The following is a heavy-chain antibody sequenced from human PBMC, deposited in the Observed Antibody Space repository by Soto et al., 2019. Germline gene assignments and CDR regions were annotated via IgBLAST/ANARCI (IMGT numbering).Heavy chain of an antibody. CDR2: IIPIFGTA. CDR3: ARNVVVAATRAYYFDY. V-gene: IGHV1-69*01. J-gene: IGHJ4*02. CDR1: GGTFSSYA. D-gene: IGHD2-15*01. Sequence: QVQLVQSGAEVKKPGSSVKVSCKASGGTFSSYAISWVRQAPGQGLEWMGGIIPIFGTANYAQKFQGRVKITADEPTSTAYMELSSLRSEDTAVYYCARNVVVAATRAYYFDYWGQGTLVTVSS.